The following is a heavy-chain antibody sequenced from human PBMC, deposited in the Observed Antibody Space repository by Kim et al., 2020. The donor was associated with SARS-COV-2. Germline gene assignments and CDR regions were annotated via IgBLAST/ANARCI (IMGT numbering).Heavy chain of an antibody. Sequence: GGSLRLSCAASGFTFSSYAMHWVRQAPGKGLEWVAVISYDGSNKYYVDSVKGRFTISRDNSKNTLYLQMNSLRAEDTAVYYCARAGINGYSYGYVGAFDIWGQGTMVTVSS. CDR1: GFTFSSYA. D-gene: IGHD5-18*01. CDR2: ISYDGSNK. CDR3: ARAGINGYSYGYVGAFDI. V-gene: IGHV3-30*04. J-gene: IGHJ3*02.